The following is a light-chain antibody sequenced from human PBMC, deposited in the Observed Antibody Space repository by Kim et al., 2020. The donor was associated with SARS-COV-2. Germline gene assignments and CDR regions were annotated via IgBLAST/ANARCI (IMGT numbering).Light chain of an antibody. Sequence: DIQMTQSPSTLSASVGDRVTITCQASQSVSRWLAWYRQKPGKAPELLIYDASTLTSGVPSRFSGSGSGTEFSLTISSLQPDDFATYYCQQFKTNYATFGQGTKLEI. J-gene: IGKJ2*01. V-gene: IGKV1-5*01. CDR3: QQFKTNYAT. CDR1: QSVSRW. CDR2: DAS.